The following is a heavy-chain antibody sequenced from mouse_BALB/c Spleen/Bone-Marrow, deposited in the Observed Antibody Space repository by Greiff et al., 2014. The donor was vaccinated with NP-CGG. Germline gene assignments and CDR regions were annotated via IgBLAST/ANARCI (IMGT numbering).Heavy chain of an antibody. D-gene: IGHD1-1*01. CDR3: ARVYGWYFDV. CDR2: INNNGGST. J-gene: IGHJ1*01. Sequence: VQLQQPGGGLAQPGGSLKLSCVASGFTFSSYGMSWVRQTPDKRLELVATINNNGGSTYYPDSVKGQFTISRDNAKNTLYLQMSSLKSEDTAMYYCARVYGWYFDVWGAGTTVTVSS. CDR1: GFTFSSYG. V-gene: IGHV5-6-3*01.